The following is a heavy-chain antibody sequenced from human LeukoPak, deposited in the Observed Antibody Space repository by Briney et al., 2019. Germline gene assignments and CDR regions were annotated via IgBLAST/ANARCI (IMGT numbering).Heavy chain of an antibody. CDR2: IYSGGST. J-gene: IGHJ4*02. D-gene: IGHD6-13*01. V-gene: IGHV3-66*01. CDR3: ARDKGSWYFDY. Sequence: PGGSLRLSCAASGFTFSSYAMSWVRQAPGKGLEWVSVIYSGGSTYYADSVKGRFTISRDNSKNTLYLQMNSLRAEDTAVYYCARDKGSWYFDYWGQGTLVTVSS. CDR1: GFTFSSYA.